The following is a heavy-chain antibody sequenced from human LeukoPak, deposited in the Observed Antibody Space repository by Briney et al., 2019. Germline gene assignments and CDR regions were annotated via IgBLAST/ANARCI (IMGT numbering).Heavy chain of an antibody. J-gene: IGHJ4*02. CDR1: GFTFNSYW. CDR3: ARLGPASSGWPESFDY. V-gene: IGHV3-7*03. CDR2: LKRDGSEK. D-gene: IGHD6-19*01. Sequence: GGSLRLSCAASGFTFNSYWMNWVRQAPGKGLEWVANLKRDGSEKYYVDSVKGRFTISRDNAKNSLDLQMNSLRVEDTAVYYCARLGPASSGWPESFDYWGQGTLVTVSS.